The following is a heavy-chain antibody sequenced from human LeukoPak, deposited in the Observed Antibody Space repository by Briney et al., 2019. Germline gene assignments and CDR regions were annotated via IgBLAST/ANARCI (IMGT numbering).Heavy chain of an antibody. CDR1: GFTFSSYE. CDR3: ARGHTAVTRHFDF. D-gene: IGHD4-17*01. J-gene: IGHJ4*02. Sequence: GRSLRLSCAASGFTFSSYEMNWVRQAPGKGLDWVSYISSSSSTIYYADSVKGRFTISRDNAKNSLYLQLNSLRAEDTAVYYCARGHTAVTRHFDFWGQGTLVTVSS. V-gene: IGHV3-48*03. CDR2: ISSSSSTI.